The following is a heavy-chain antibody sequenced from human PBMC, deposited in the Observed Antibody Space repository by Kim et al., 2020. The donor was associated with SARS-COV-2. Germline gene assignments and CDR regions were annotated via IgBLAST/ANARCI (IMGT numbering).Heavy chain of an antibody. Sequence: GGSLRLSCAGSGFTFGSNWVTWVRQAPGKGLEWVANIKQDGSEKYYVDSVKGRFTISRDNAKKSLYLQMNSLRAEDTAVYYCARGLRSGDLWGRGTLVTVSS. V-gene: IGHV3-7*01. CDR3: ARGLRSGDL. CDR1: GFTFGSNW. J-gene: IGHJ2*01. D-gene: IGHD3-3*01. CDR2: IKQDGSEK.